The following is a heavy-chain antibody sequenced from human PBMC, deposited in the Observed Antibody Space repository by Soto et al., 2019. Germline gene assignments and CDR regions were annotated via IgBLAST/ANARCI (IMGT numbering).Heavy chain of an antibody. CDR3: ARGLTGYYGMDV. CDR2: IKGDGSRT. Sequence: EVQLVESGGGLVQPGGSLRLSCAASGFTFSSYWIHWVRPAPGKGLVWVSRIKGDGSRTDYAASVKGRFTISRDNAKNTVYLQMNSLRDEDTAVYYWARGLTGYYGMDVWGQGTTVTVSS. CDR1: GFTFSSYW. J-gene: IGHJ6*02. V-gene: IGHV3-74*01. D-gene: IGHD2-8*01.